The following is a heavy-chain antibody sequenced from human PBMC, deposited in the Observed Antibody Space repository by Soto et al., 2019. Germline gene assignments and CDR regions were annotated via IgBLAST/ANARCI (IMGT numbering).Heavy chain of an antibody. V-gene: IGHV1-18*01. CDR2: ISAYNGNT. D-gene: IGHD3-3*01. CDR3: ARVEDSDFWSGYYKDY. J-gene: IGHJ4*02. Sequence: GASVKVSCKASGYTFTSYDINWVRQATGQGLEWMGWISAYNGNTNYAQKLQGRVTMTTDTSTSTAYMELRSLRSDDTAVYYCARVEDSDFWSGYYKDYWGQGTLVTVSS. CDR1: GYTFTSYD.